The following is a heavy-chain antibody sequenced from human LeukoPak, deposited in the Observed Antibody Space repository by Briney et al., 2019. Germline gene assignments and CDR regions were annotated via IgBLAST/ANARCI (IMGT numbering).Heavy chain of an antibody. V-gene: IGHV4-31*03. D-gene: IGHD5-18*01. Sequence: SQTLSLTCTVSGGSISSGGYYWRWIRQHPGKGLEWIGYIYYSGSTYYNPSLKSRVTISVDTSKNQFSLKLSSVTAADTAVYYCARDGRGYSYGLFRYGMDVWGQGTTVTVSS. CDR2: IYYSGST. CDR1: GGSISSGGYY. J-gene: IGHJ6*02. CDR3: ARDGRGYSYGLFRYGMDV.